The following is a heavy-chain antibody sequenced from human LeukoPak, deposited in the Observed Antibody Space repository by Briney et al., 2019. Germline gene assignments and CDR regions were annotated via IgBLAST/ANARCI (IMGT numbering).Heavy chain of an antibody. CDR3: AKDRMETLIGNWFDP. CDR1: GFTFSTYG. J-gene: IGHJ5*02. D-gene: IGHD4-23*01. Sequence: GRSLRLSCAASGFTFSTYGMHWVRQTPGKGLEWVAVISYDGRHKYYEDSVEGRFTISRDNSKNTLYLQMDSLRAEDTAVYYCAKDRMETLIGNWFDPWGQGTLVTVSS. V-gene: IGHV3-30*18. CDR2: ISYDGRHK.